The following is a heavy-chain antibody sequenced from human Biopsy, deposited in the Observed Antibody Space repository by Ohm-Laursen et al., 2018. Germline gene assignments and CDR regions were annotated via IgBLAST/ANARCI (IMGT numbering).Heavy chain of an antibody. J-gene: IGHJ2*01. Sequence: SDTLSLTCTVSGDSISSYYWSWIRQSPGQGLEWIGYVYYTGRTSYNPSLKSRVTMSFNTSKKQFPLRLSSVTAADTAVDYCASAGYNPDWNFDLWGRGTRVTVSS. D-gene: IGHD5-24*01. V-gene: IGHV4-59*07. CDR3: ASAGYNPDWNFDL. CDR1: GDSISSYY. CDR2: VYYTGRT.